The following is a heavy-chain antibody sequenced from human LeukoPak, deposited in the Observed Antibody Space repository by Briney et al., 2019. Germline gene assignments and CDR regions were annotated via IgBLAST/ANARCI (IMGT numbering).Heavy chain of an antibody. J-gene: IGHJ6*02. CDR1: GFTFTSYS. V-gene: IGHV3-23*01. D-gene: IGHD2-15*01. CDR2: ISGSGGST. CDR3: AKGAYCSGGSCYSFGQPYYYYGMDV. Sequence: GSLRLSCAASGFTFTSYSMNWVRQAPGKGLEWVSAISGSGGSTYYADSVKGRFTISRDNSKNTLYLQMNSLRAEDTAVYYCAKGAYCSGGSCYSFGQPYYYYGMDVWGQGTTVTVSS.